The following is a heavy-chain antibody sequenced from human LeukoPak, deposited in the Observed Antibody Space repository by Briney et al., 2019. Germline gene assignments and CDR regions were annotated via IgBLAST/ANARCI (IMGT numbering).Heavy chain of an antibody. D-gene: IGHD6-19*01. CDR2: IYSGGST. V-gene: IGHV3-53*01. CDR3: AKCPHGWYGGENLDY. J-gene: IGHJ4*02. CDR1: GFTVSSNY. Sequence: PGGSLRLSCAASGFTVSSNYMSWARQAPGKGLEWVSVIYSGGSTYYADSVKGRFTISRDNSKNTLYLQMNSLRAEDTAVYYCAKCPHGWYGGENLDYWGQGTLVTVSS.